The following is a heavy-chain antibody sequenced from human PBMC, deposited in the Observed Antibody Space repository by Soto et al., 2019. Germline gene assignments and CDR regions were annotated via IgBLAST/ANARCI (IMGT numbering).Heavy chain of an antibody. Sequence: GGSRRLSCAASGFTFSSYGMHWVRQAPGKGLEWVAVIWYDGSNKYYADSVKGRFTISRDNSKNTLYLQMNSLRAEDTAVYYCARTVAAAGTSYFDYCGQRPLFTAS. CDR1: GFTFSSYG. J-gene: IGHJ4*02. CDR3: ARTVAAAGTSYFDY. D-gene: IGHD6-13*01. CDR2: IWYDGSNK. V-gene: IGHV3-33*01.